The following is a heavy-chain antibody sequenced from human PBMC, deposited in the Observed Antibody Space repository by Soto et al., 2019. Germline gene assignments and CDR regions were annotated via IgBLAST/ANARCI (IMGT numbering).Heavy chain of an antibody. CDR2: IDASSSYI. D-gene: IGHD3-10*01. CDR3: AREPGFMVDY. J-gene: IGHJ4*02. CDR1: GFTFTDYA. V-gene: IGHV3-21*01. Sequence: GGSLRLSCAASGFTFTDYAMSWVRQAPGKGLEWVSLIDASSSYIYYADSVKGRFTISRDNAKNSLYLQMNSLRAEDTAVYYCAREPGFMVDYWGQGTLVTVSS.